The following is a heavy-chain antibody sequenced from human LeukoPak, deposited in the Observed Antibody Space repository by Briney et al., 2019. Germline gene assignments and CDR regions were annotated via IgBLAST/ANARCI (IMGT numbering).Heavy chain of an antibody. D-gene: IGHD6-19*01. CDR3: TTDHRKWLVRGDAFDI. J-gene: IGHJ3*02. V-gene: IGHV3-15*01. CDR2: IKSKTDGGTT. CDR1: GFTFSNAW. Sequence: GGSLRLSCAASGFTFSNAWMSWVRQAPGKGLEWVGRIKSKTDGGTTDYAAPVKGRFTISRDDSKNTLYLQMNSLKTEDTAVYYCTTDHRKWLVRGDAFDIWGQGTMVTVSS.